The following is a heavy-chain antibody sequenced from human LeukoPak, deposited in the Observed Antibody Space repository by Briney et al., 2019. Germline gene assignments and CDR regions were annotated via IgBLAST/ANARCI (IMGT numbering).Heavy chain of an antibody. Sequence: GGSLRLSCAASGFTVSSNYMSWVRQAPGKGLEWVSVIYSGGSTYYADSVKGRFTISRDNSKNTLYLQMNSLRAEDTAVCYCARDLDGYNYFDYWGQGTLVTVSS. V-gene: IGHV3-66*02. CDR2: IYSGGST. D-gene: IGHD5-24*01. CDR3: ARDLDGYNYFDY. J-gene: IGHJ4*02. CDR1: GFTVSSNY.